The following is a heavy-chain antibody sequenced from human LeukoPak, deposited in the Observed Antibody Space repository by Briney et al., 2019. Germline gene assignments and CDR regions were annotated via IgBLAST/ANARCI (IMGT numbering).Heavy chain of an antibody. CDR1: GGSISSYY. CDR2: IYYSGST. CDR3: ARGPIAVADYFDY. Sequence: PSETLSLTCTVSGGSISSYYWSWIRQPPGKGLGWIGYIYYSGSTNYNPSLKSRVTISVDTSKNQFSLKLSSVTAADTAVYYCARGPIAVADYFDYWGQGTLVTVSS. J-gene: IGHJ4*02. D-gene: IGHD6-19*01. V-gene: IGHV4-59*01.